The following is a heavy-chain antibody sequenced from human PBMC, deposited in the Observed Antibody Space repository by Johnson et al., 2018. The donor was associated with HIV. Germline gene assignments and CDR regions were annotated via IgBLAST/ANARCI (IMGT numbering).Heavy chain of an antibody. CDR2: IRYDGSNK. D-gene: IGHD1-1*01. Sequence: QMQLVESGGGLVTPGGSVKLSCQGSGFTFSDYYMTWIRQAPGKGLEWVAFIRYDGSNKYYADSVKGRFTISRDNSKNTLFLQMNSLVVGDTAVYFCTRDLRTRAFDIWGQGTMVTVSS. CDR3: TRDLRTRAFDI. J-gene: IGHJ3*02. V-gene: IGHV3-30*02. CDR1: GFTFSDYY.